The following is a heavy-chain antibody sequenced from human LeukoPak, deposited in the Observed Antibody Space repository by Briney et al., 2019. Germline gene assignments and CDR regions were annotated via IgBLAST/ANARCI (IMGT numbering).Heavy chain of an antibody. CDR2: VSNNGGYT. J-gene: IGHJ4*02. V-gene: IGHV3-23*01. CDR1: GFTFSSSA. D-gene: IGHD2-2*01. CDR3: TRRRGNQQPIDY. Sequence: GGSLRLSCAASGFTFSSSAMSWVRQAPGKGLEWVSAVSNNGGYTYYADSVQGRFTISRDNSKSTLCLQMNSLRAEDTAVYYCTRRRGNQQPIDYWGQETLVTVSS.